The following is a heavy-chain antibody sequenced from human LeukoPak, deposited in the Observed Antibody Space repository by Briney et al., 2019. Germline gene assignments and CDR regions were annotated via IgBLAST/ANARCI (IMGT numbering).Heavy chain of an antibody. V-gene: IGHV4-31*03. CDR3: ARSTSAAGIFDY. CDR1: GGSISSGGYY. Sequence: PSETLSLTCTVSGGSISSGGYYWSWIRQHPGKGLEWIGYIYYSGSTYYNPSLKNRVTISVDTSKNQFSLKLSSVTAADTAVYYCARSTSAAGIFDYWGQGTLVTVSS. CDR2: IYYSGST. J-gene: IGHJ4*02. D-gene: IGHD6-13*01.